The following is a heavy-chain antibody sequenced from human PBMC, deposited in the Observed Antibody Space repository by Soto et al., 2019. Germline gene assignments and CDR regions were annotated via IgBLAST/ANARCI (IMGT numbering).Heavy chain of an antibody. CDR2: INHRGII. Sequence: WETLCLTCGVYGLCFSENGWNWVRQSPGKGLEWMVEINHRGIINYNPSLKSRVTISRDTSRNQFSLKLTSVTAADTALYYCAAGGGFIIGSMAWLDHWGQRTKVTVSS. V-gene: IGHV4-34*01. J-gene: IGHJ5*02. CDR3: AAGGGFIIGSMAWLDH. CDR1: GLCFSENG. D-gene: IGHD2-15*01.